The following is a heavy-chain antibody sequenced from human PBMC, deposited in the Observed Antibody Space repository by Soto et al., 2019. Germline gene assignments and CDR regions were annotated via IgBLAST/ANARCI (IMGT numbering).Heavy chain of an antibody. Sequence: PGGSLRLSCAASGFTFSSYAMSWVRQAPGKGLEWVSAISGSGGSTYYADSVKGRFTISRDNSKNTLYLQMNSLRAEDTAVYYCAKDYVLRYFDWLLSFDYWGQGTLVTVS. CDR2: ISGSGGST. D-gene: IGHD3-9*01. CDR3: AKDYVLRYFDWLLSFDY. CDR1: GFTFSSYA. V-gene: IGHV3-23*01. J-gene: IGHJ4*02.